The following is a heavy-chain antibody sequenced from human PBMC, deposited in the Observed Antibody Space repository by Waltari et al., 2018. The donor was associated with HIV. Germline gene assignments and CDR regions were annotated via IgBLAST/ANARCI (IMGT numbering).Heavy chain of an antibody. D-gene: IGHD4-17*01. Sequence: QVQLVQSGAEVKKPGSSVKVSCKASGGTFSSYAISWVRQAPGQGLEWMGRIIPILGIANYAQKFQGRVTITADKSTSTAYMELSSLRSEDTAVYYCAREGTSHDYGDYVYYYGMDVWGQGTTVTVSS. V-gene: IGHV1-69*04. CDR1: GGTFSSYA. J-gene: IGHJ6*02. CDR2: IIPILGIA. CDR3: AREGTSHDYGDYVYYYGMDV.